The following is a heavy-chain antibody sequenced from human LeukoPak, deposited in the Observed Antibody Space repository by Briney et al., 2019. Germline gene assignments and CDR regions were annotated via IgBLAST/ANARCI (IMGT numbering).Heavy chain of an antibody. V-gene: IGHV4-34*01. D-gene: IGHD3-22*01. Sequence: SETLSLTCAVSGGSFSGYYWSWIRQPPGKGLEWIGEINHSGSTNYNPSLKSRITISVDTSKNQFSLKLSSVTAADTAVYYCAGDDKDAFDIWGQGTMVTVSS. CDR2: INHSGST. J-gene: IGHJ3*02. CDR1: GGSFSGYY. CDR3: AGDDKDAFDI.